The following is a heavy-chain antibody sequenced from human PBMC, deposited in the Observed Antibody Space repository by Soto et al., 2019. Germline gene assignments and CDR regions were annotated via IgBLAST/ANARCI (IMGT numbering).Heavy chain of an antibody. Sequence: PGGSLRLSCAASGFTFSSYSMNWVRQAPGKGLEWVSSISSGSSYIYYADSVKGRFTISRDNAKNSLYLQMNSLRAEDTAVYYCASYISSSSKTYGMDVWGQGTTVTVSS. D-gene: IGHD6-13*01. J-gene: IGHJ6*02. CDR3: ASYISSSSKTYGMDV. CDR1: GFTFSSYS. V-gene: IGHV3-21*01. CDR2: ISSGSSYI.